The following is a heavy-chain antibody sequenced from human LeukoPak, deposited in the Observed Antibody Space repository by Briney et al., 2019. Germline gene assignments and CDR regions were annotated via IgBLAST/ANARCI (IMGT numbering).Heavy chain of an antibody. J-gene: IGHJ4*02. CDR1: GYTFSGYY. CDR2: INTKTGNP. D-gene: IGHD6-19*01. CDR3: AKGGWVAVTGMDS. V-gene: IGHV7-4-1*02. Sequence: ASVKVSCKASGYTFSGYYIHWVRQAPGQGPEWMGYINTKTGNPTYAQGFTGRFVFSLDTSVSTAYLQISSLKPEDTGVYYCAKGGWVAVTGMDSWGQGTLVTVSS.